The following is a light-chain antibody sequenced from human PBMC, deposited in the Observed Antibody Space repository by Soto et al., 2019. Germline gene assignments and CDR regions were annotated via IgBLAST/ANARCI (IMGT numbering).Light chain of an antibody. CDR1: QGISSY. J-gene: IGKJ4*01. V-gene: IGKV1-9*01. CDR3: QQLNSYLFT. Sequence: DIQLTQSPSFLSASVGDRVTITCRASQGISSYLAWYQQKPGKAPKLLIYAASTLQSGVPSRFSGSGSGTEFTLTISSLQPEDYATYYCQQLNSYLFTFGGGTKVEIK. CDR2: AAS.